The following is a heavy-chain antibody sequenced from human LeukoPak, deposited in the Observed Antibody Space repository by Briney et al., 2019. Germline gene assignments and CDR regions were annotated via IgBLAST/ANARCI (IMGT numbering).Heavy chain of an antibody. D-gene: IGHD3-10*01. CDR1: GFTFSSYW. V-gene: IGHV3-74*01. J-gene: IGHJ4*02. Sequence: GGSLRLSCAASGFTFSSYWMHWVRQAPGKGLVWVSRINSHGNSTSYADSVKGRFTISRDNAKNTLYLQMNSLRAEDTAVYYCARSYGSGSYPPYWGQGTLVTVSS. CDR2: INSHGNST. CDR3: ARSYGSGSYPPY.